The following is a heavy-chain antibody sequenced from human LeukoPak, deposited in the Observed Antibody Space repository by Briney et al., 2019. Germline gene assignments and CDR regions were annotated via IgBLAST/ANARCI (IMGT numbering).Heavy chain of an antibody. CDR2: ITPLNGVT. Sequence: SSVKVSCKSSGYTFTYRYLHWVRQAPGQALEWMGWITPLNGVTNYAQRFQDRVTITSDRSMSTVYMELSSLRSEDTAMFYCARSRGYYDSSGYPDNAFDIWGQGTMLADFS. V-gene: IGHV1-45*02. CDR3: ARSRGYYDSSGYPDNAFDI. J-gene: IGHJ3*02. CDR1: GYTFTYRY. D-gene: IGHD3-22*01.